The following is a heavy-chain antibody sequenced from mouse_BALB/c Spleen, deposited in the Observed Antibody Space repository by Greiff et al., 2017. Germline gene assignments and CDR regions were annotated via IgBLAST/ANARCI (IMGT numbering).Heavy chain of an antibody. CDR2: INPSTGYT. V-gene: IGHV1-7*01. CDR1: GYTFTSYW. Sequence: VQLQESGAELAKPGASVKMSCKASGYTFTSYWMHWVKQRPGQGLEWIGYINPSTGYTEYNQKFKDKATLTADKSSSTAYMQLSSLTSEDSAVYYCARSGALPFDYWGQGTTLTVSS. CDR3: ARSGALPFDY. J-gene: IGHJ2*01. D-gene: IGHD5-5*01.